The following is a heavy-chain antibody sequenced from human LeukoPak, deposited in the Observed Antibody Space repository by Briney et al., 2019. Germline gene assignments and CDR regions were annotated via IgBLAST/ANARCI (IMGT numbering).Heavy chain of an antibody. D-gene: IGHD3-9*01. CDR3: GRSATYYDILTGYSALDI. Sequence: GASVKVSCKASGYTFTGYYMHWVRQAPGQGLEWMGWINPNSGGTNYAQKFQGRVTMTRDTSISTAYMELSRLRSDDTAVYYCGRSATYYDILTGYSALDIWGQGTMVTVSS. CDR2: INPNSGGT. J-gene: IGHJ3*02. CDR1: GYTFTGYY. V-gene: IGHV1-2*02.